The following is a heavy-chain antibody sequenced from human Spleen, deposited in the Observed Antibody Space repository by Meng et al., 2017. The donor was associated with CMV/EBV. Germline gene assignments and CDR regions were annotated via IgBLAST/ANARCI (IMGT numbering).Heavy chain of an antibody. CDR2: IYVRDTTA. CDR1: GFTFSIYA. CDR3: ARRYSGYDY. V-gene: IGHV3-23*03. J-gene: IGHJ4*02. Sequence: GESLKISCAASGFTFSIYAMNWVRQAPGEGLQWISNIYVRDTTAYYADSVKGRFIVSRDNSRNTLYLQMNSLRAEDTAVYYCARRYSGYDYWGQGTLVTVSS. D-gene: IGHD5-12*01.